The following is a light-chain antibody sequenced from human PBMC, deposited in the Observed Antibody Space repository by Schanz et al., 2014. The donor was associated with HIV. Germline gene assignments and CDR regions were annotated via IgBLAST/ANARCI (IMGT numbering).Light chain of an antibody. CDR1: SSNIGAGYD. V-gene: IGLV1-40*01. Sequence: QSVLTQPPSVSGAPGQKVTISCTGSSSNIGAGYDVHWYQQVPGTAPTLLIYDNNHRPSGVPDRFSGSKSGTSASLAISGLQSEDEADYYCAVWDDSLNGRIFGGGTKLTVL. CDR2: DNN. J-gene: IGLJ2*01. CDR3: AVWDDSLNGRI.